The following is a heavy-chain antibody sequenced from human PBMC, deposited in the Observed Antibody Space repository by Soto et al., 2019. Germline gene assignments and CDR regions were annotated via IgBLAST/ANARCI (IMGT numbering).Heavy chain of an antibody. J-gene: IGHJ5*02. CDR3: ARPMVRGAKYSLSGAGWFDP. Sequence: QLQLQESGPGLVKPSETLSLTCTVSGGSISSSSYYWGWIRQPPGKGLEWIGSIYYSGSTYYNPSLKSRVAISVDTSKNQFSLKLSSVTAADTAVYYCARPMVRGAKYSLSGAGWFDPWGQGTLVTVSS. CDR2: IYYSGST. CDR1: GGSISSSSYY. D-gene: IGHD3-10*01. V-gene: IGHV4-39*01.